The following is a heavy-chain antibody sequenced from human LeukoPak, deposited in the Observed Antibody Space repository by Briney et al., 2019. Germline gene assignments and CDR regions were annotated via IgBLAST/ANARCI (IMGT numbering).Heavy chain of an antibody. CDR2: ISGSGGST. CDR3: TKFLGPRRAYYYYMDV. V-gene: IGHV3-23*01. J-gene: IGHJ6*03. CDR1: GVTFSSYA. Sequence: GGSLRLSCAASGVTFSSYAMSWVRQAPGKGLEWVSAISGSGGSTYYADSVKGRFTISRDNSKNTLYLQMNSLRAEDTAVYYCTKFLGPRRAYYYYMDVWGKGTTVTVSS.